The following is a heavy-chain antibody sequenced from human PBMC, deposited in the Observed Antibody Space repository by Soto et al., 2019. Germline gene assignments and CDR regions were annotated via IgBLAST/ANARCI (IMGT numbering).Heavy chain of an antibody. J-gene: IGHJ2*01. D-gene: IGHD6-13*01. V-gene: IGHV1-18*01. CDR1: GYTFTSYG. CDR2: ISAYNGNT. Sequence: QVQLVQSGAEVKKPGASVKVSCKASGYTFTSYGISWVRQAPGQGLEWMGWISAYNGNTNYAQKLQGRVTMTTDTSTSTAYLELRSLGSDDTAVYYCARDPLIAAADDGRYFDLWGRGTLVTVSS. CDR3: ARDPLIAAADDGRYFDL.